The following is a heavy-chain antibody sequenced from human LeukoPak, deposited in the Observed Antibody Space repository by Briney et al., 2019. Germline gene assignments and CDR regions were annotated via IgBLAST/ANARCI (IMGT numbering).Heavy chain of an antibody. D-gene: IGHD3-22*01. CDR2: ITDSGTFT. CDR1: GFTFSSYS. J-gene: IGHJ4*02. V-gene: IGHV3-21*01. Sequence: GGSLRLSCAASGFTFSSYSMSWVLQAPGKGPEWVSSITDSGTFTYYVDSLRGRFTISRDNAKNSLYLQMNSLRAEDTAVYYCARMETPDTSGTTPGNYWGQGTLVTVSS. CDR3: ARMETPDTSGTTPGNY.